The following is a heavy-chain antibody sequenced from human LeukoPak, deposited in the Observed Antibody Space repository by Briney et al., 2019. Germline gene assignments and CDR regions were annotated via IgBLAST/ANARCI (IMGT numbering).Heavy chain of an antibody. CDR3: ARTGYCSGGSCYSAKSSAFDI. CDR2: VIPIFGTA. Sequence: SVKVSCKASGGTFSSYAISWVRQAPGQGLEWMGGVIPIFGTANYAQKFQGRVTITADESTSTAYMELSSLRSEDTAVYYCARTGYCSGGSCYSAKSSAFDIWGQGTMVTVSS. D-gene: IGHD2-15*01. CDR1: GGTFSSYA. J-gene: IGHJ3*02. V-gene: IGHV1-69*13.